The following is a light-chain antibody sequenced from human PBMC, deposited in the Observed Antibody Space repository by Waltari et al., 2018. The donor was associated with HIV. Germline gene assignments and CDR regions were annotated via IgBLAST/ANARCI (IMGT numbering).Light chain of an antibody. CDR2: TAS. Sequence: IQMTQSPSSLSASVGDRVTVSCRANQNISSYLIWYQQRPGKAPRLLIYTASTLQRGVPSRFSGSGSGTDFTLSITSRQPEDFATYYCQQSYSTPLTFGGGTRVEIK. J-gene: IGKJ4*01. CDR3: QQSYSTPLT. CDR1: QNISSY. V-gene: IGKV1-39*01.